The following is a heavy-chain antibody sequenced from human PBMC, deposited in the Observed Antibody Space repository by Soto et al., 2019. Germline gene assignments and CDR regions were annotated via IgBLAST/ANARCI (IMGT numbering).Heavy chain of an antibody. CDR1: GYTFSNVW. J-gene: IGHJ4*02. D-gene: IGHD6-13*01. CDR2: IYPGDHET. V-gene: IGHV5-51*01. Sequence: PVESVKISCRCSGYTFSNVWIAWVRHLPGKGLEWMGIIYPGDHETRYSPSFHGKVTISADKSINTAYLQWSSLEASDSAFYYCARSPRSSPYFDYWGQGALVTVSS. CDR3: ARSPRSSPYFDY.